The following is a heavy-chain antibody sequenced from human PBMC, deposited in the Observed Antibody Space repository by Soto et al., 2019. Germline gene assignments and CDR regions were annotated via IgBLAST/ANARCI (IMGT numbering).Heavy chain of an antibody. D-gene: IGHD3-16*01. Sequence: QVQLVQSGAEVKKPGASVKVSCKASGYTFTNYDIHWVRQAIGHGLEWMGWMNPDSGNTGQSKQFQGRVTMTRDTSISTAYMEMSSLRSEDTAVYYCARGRFRRTWFDPWGQGTLVTVSS. V-gene: IGHV1-8*01. CDR3: ARGRFRRTWFDP. J-gene: IGHJ5*02. CDR2: MNPDSGNT. CDR1: GYTFTNYD.